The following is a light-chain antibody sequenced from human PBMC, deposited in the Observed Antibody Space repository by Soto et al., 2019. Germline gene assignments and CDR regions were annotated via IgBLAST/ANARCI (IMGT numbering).Light chain of an antibody. CDR2: GAS. CDR1: QNINSNY. Sequence: DIVLTQSPGTLSLSPGDRATLSCRASQNINSNYLAWYQQKPGQSPRLLIYGASSRATGIPDGFSGSGSGTDFTLTISRLEPEDFAVYSCQQYGSSPLTFGGGTKVDIK. J-gene: IGKJ4*01. CDR3: QQYGSSPLT. V-gene: IGKV3-20*01.